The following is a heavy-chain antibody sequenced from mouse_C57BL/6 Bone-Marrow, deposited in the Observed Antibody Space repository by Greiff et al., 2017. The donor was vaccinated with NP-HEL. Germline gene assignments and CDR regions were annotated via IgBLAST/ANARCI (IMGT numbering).Heavy chain of an antibody. V-gene: IGHV1-64*01. J-gene: IGHJ4*01. Sequence: QVQLQQPGAELVKPGASVKLSCKASGYTFTSYWMHWVKQRPGQGLEWIGMIHPNSGSTNYNEKFKSKATLTVDKSSSTAYMQLSSLPSEDSAVYYCARFYSIPYAMDDWGQGTSVTVSS. CDR1: GYTFTSYW. D-gene: IGHD2-5*01. CDR2: IHPNSGST. CDR3: ARFYSIPYAMDD.